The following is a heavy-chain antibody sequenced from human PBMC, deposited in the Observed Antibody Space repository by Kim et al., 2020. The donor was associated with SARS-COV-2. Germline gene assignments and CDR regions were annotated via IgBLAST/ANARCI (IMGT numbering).Heavy chain of an antibody. Sequence: GGSLRLSCAASGFTFSNYDMNWVRQAPGKGLEWVSRISDHYGGTYAYSVRGRLTTTSYNSKNTALLQMSILRAEDTAVYYCAKSIPRWYFDLWGRGSLVTVSS. CDR2: ISDHYGGT. V-gene: IGHV3-23*01. CDR3: AKSIPRWYFDL. D-gene: IGHD2-2*02. J-gene: IGHJ2*01. CDR1: GFTFSNYD.